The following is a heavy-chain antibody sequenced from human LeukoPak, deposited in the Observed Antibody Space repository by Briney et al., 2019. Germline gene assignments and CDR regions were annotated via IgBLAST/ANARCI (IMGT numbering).Heavy chain of an antibody. CDR3: ARAPYYYDSSGYYPTNDYYYYGMGV. D-gene: IGHD3-22*01. CDR1: GFTFSSYG. J-gene: IGHJ6*02. CDR2: IWYDGSNK. Sequence: GRSLRLSCAASGFTFSSYGMHWVRQAPGKGLEWVAVIWYDGSNKYYADSVKGRFTISRDNSKNTLYLQMNSLRAEDTAVYYCARAPYYYDSSGYYPTNDYYYYGMGVWGQGTTVTVSS. V-gene: IGHV3-33*01.